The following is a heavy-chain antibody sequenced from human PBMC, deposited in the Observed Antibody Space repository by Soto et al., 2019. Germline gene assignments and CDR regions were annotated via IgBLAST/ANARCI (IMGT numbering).Heavy chain of an antibody. CDR2: IYYSGST. J-gene: IGHJ5*02. CDR1: GGSISSYY. D-gene: IGHD3-10*01. V-gene: IGHV4-59*01. CDR3: ARDVYGSGDNWFDP. Sequence: SETLSLTCTVSGGSISSYYWSWIRQPPGKGLEWIGYIYYSGSTNYNPSLKSRVTISVDTSKNQFSLKLSSVTAADTAVYYCARDVYGSGDNWFDPWGQGTLVTVS.